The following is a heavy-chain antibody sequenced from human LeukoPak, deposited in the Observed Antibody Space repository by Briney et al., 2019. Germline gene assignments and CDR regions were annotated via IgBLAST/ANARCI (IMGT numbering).Heavy chain of an antibody. Sequence: SETLSLTCTVSGYSISSGYYWGWIRQPPGKGLEWIGSIYHSGSTYYNPSLKSRVTISVDTSKNQFSLKLSSVTAADTAVYYCARLTTTVARLDYWGQGTLVTVSS. J-gene: IGHJ4*02. D-gene: IGHD4-17*01. CDR2: IYHSGST. CDR3: ARLTTTVARLDY. V-gene: IGHV4-38-2*02. CDR1: GYSISSGYY.